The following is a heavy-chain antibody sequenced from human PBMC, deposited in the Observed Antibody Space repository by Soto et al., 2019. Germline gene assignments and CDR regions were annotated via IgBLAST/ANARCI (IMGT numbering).Heavy chain of an antibody. D-gene: IGHD5-18*01. CDR1: GFTFNSYA. CDR2: ISYDASTN. V-gene: IGHV3-30*03. Sequence: QVQLVESGGGVVQPGRSLRLSCAASGFTFNSYAMHWVRQAPGKGLEWVAVISYDASTNYYADSVKGRFTISIDNSKNTLYLQMNSLRAEDTAVYYCATNSYGDVSTYYFDYWGQGTLVTVSS. J-gene: IGHJ4*02. CDR3: ATNSYGDVSTYYFDY.